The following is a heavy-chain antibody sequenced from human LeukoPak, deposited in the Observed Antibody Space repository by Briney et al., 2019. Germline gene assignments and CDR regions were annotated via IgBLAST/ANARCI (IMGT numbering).Heavy chain of an antibody. CDR3: ARHLYSSSWYGGYNYDY. CDR1: GGSISSSSYY. J-gene: IGHJ4*02. V-gene: IGHV4-39*01. CDR2: IYYSGST. D-gene: IGHD6-13*01. Sequence: RSSETLTLTCTVSGGSISSSSYYWGWIRQPPGKGLEWIGSIYYSGSTYYNPSLKSRVTISVDTSKNQFSLKLSSVTAADTAVYYCARHLYSSSWYGGYNYDYWGQGTLVTVSS.